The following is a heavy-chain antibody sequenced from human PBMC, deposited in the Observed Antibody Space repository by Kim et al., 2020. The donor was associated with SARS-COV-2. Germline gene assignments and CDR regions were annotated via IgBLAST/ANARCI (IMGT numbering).Heavy chain of an antibody. Sequence: SETLSLTCAVSGGSISSSNWWSWVRQPPGKGLEWIGEIFHSGSTNYNPSLKSRVTISVDKSKNQFSLKLSSVTAADTAVYYCARGVDSSSWWGHFDYWGQGNLVTVSS. V-gene: IGHV4-4*02. J-gene: IGHJ4*02. CDR1: GGSISSSNW. CDR3: ARGVDSSSWWGHFDY. CDR2: IFHSGST. D-gene: IGHD6-13*01.